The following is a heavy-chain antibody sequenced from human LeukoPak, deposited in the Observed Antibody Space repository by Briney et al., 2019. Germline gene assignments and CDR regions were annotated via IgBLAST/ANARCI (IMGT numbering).Heavy chain of an antibody. CDR3: ARSPTGSSGWRPLDY. V-gene: IGHV3-11*01. CDR1: GFTFSDYY. Sequence: GGSLRLSCAASGFTFSDYYMSWIRQAPGKGLEWVSYISSSGSTIYYADSVKGRFTISRDNARNPLYLQMNSLRAEDTAVYYCARSPTGSSGWRPLDYWGQGTLVTVSS. D-gene: IGHD6-19*01. CDR2: ISSSGSTI. J-gene: IGHJ4*02.